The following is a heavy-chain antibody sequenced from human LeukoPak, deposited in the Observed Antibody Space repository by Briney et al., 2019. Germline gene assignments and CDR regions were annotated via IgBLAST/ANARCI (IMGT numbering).Heavy chain of an antibody. CDR3: ARVVAAATYYFDY. Sequence: SETLSLTCTVSGGSISSSSYYWGWIRQPPGKGLEWIGSIYYSGSTNYNPSLKSRVTISVDTSKNQFSLKLSSVTAADTAVYYCARVVAAATYYFDYWGQGTLVTVSS. V-gene: IGHV4-39*07. CDR1: GGSISSSSYY. D-gene: IGHD6-13*01. CDR2: IYYSGST. J-gene: IGHJ4*02.